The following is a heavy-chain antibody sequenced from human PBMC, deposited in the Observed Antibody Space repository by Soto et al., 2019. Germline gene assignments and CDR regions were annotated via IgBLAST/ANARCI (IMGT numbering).Heavy chain of an antibody. Sequence: SETLSLTCTVSGGPIGSCGYYWSWIRQPPGKGLELIGYIYYSGSTYYNPSLKSRVTISVDTSKNQFSLNLSSVTAADTAVYYCACGSRVLISMVRAVIGNFDQWGLATRIT. CDR3: ACGSRVLISMVRAVIGNFDQ. CDR2: IYYSGST. CDR1: GGPIGSCGYY. D-gene: IGHD3-10*01. J-gene: IGHJ4*02. V-gene: IGHV4-30-4*08.